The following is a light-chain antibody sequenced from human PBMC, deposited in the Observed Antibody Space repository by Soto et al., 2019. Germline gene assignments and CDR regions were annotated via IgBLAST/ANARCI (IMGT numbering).Light chain of an antibody. V-gene: IGLV1-40*01. CDR2: SNI. Sequence: QSVLTQPPSVSGAPGQRVTISCTGTSSNIGAGYDVHWYQHLPGTAPKLLIYSNINRPSGVPHRFSGSKSGTSASLAITGRQAEDDADYYCQSHDISKCGRVVLGGGTKLTVL. J-gene: IGLJ2*01. CDR3: QSHDISKCGRVV. CDR1: SSNIGAGYD.